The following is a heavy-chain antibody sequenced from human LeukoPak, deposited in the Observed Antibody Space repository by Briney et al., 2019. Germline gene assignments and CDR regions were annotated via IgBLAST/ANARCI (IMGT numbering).Heavy chain of an antibody. CDR1: GGSFSGYY. J-gene: IGHJ5*02. Sequence: SETLSLICAVYGGSFSGYYWSWNRQPPGKGLEWIGEINHSGSTNYNPSLKSRVTISVDTSKNQFSLKLSSVTAADTAVYYCARGGGLRYFDWLPPDWFDPWGQGTLVTVSS. CDR2: INHSGST. D-gene: IGHD3-9*01. V-gene: IGHV4-34*01. CDR3: ARGGGLRYFDWLPPDWFDP.